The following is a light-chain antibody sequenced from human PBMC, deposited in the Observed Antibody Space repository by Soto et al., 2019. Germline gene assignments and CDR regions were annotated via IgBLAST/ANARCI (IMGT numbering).Light chain of an antibody. Sequence: DIVMTQSPDSLAVSLGERATINCKSSQSGLHNSYNNNYLSWYQQKPGHPPKVLIYSASTRESGVPDRFSGSGASTDFTLPIPDLQAEDGALYYYQQSNSSPLPFGGGTKVEIK. CDR3: QQSNSSPLP. CDR2: SAS. V-gene: IGKV4-1*01. CDR1: QSGLHNSYNNNY. J-gene: IGKJ4*01.